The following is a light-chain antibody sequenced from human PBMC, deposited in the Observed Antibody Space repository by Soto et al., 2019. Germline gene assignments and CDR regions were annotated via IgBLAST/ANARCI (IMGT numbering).Light chain of an antibody. CDR2: WAS. CDR3: QQYYSTPPT. J-gene: IGKJ2*01. CDR1: QSVLYSSNNKNY. Sequence: DIVMIQSPDSLAVSLGERATINCKSSQSVLYSSNNKNYLAWYQQKPGQPPKLLIYWASTRESGVPDRFSGSGSGTDFTLTISSLQAADVAVYYCQQYYSTPPTFGQGTKLEIK. V-gene: IGKV4-1*01.